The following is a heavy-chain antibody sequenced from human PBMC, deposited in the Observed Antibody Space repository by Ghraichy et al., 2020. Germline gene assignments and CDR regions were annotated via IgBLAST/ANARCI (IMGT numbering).Heavy chain of an antibody. CDR2: IKQDGSEK. Sequence: GESLNISCAASGFTFSSYWMSWVRQAPGKGLEWVANIKQDGSEKYYVDSVKGRFTISRDSAKNSLYLQMNSLRAEDTAVYYCARGGDFWSGYYTGGFDYWGQGTLVTVSS. CDR3: ARGGDFWSGYYTGGFDY. D-gene: IGHD3-3*01. CDR1: GFTFSSYW. V-gene: IGHV3-7*03. J-gene: IGHJ4*02.